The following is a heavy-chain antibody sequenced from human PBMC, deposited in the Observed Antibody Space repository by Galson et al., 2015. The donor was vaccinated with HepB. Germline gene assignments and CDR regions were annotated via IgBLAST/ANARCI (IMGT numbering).Heavy chain of an antibody. CDR1: GYTFTSYA. J-gene: IGHJ4*02. CDR2: INAGNGNT. CDR3: ARGADSSSWYNY. V-gene: IGHV1-3*01. Sequence: SVKVSCKASGYTFTSYAMHWVRQAPGQRLEWMGWINAGNGNTKYSQKFQGRVTITRDTSASTAYMELSSLRSEDTAVYYCARGADSSSWYNYWGQGTLVTVPS. D-gene: IGHD6-13*01.